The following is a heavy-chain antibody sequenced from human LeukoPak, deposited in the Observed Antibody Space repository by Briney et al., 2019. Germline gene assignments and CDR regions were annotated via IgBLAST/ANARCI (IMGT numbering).Heavy chain of an antibody. Sequence: GGSLRLSCAASGFTFSYYSMNWVRQAPGKGLEWVSYISSSSTIHYADSVKGRFTISRDNAQNSLYLQMNSLRTEDTALYYCATEWEQSMYYFDYWGQGTLVTVSS. CDR1: GFTFSYYS. CDR3: ATEWEQSMYYFDY. CDR2: ISSSSTI. V-gene: IGHV3-48*01. J-gene: IGHJ4*02. D-gene: IGHD1-26*01.